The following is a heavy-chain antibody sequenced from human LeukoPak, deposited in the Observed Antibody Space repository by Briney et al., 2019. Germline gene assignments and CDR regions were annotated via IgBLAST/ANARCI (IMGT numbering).Heavy chain of an antibody. CDR3: ARYSFQFTNSPLYHDAFDI. CDR2: ISYDGSNK. D-gene: IGHD2-2*01. Sequence: GGSLRLSCAASGFTFSAYNMNWVRQAPGKGLEWVAVISYDGSNKYYADSVKGRFTISRDNAKNSLYLQMNSLRAEDTAVYFCARYSFQFTNSPLYHDAFDIWGQGMMVTVSS. CDR1: GFTFSAYN. V-gene: IGHV3-30-3*01. J-gene: IGHJ3*02.